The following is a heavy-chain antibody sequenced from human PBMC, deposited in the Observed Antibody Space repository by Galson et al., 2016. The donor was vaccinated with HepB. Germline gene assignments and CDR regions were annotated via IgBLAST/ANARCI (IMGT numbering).Heavy chain of an antibody. CDR2: INPSGGST. V-gene: IGHV1-46*01. CDR1: GYTFTSYY. CDR3: ARDLYCYSCGWDYYYYNMDV. D-gene: IGHD2-15*01. Sequence: SVKVSCKASGYTFTSYYMHWVRQAPGQGLEWMGIINPSGGSTGYAQKFQGRVTMTRDTSTSTVYMELSSLRSEDTAIYYCARDLYCYSCGWDYYYYNMDVGGKGTTGTVSS. J-gene: IGHJ6*03.